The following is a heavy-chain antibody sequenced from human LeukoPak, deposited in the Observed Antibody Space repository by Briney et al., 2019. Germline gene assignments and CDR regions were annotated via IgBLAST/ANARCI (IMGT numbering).Heavy chain of an antibody. CDR2: ISYDGGNK. CDR3: ATSNLAVADLDYYYYYYMDV. D-gene: IGHD6-19*01. V-gene: IGHV3-30*04. Sequence: PGGSLRLSCAASGFTFSSYAMHWVRQAPGKGLEWVAVISYDGGNKYYADSVKGRFTISRDNSKNTLYLQMNSLRAEDTAVYYCATSNLAVADLDYYYYYYMDVWGKGTTVTISS. J-gene: IGHJ6*03. CDR1: GFTFSSYA.